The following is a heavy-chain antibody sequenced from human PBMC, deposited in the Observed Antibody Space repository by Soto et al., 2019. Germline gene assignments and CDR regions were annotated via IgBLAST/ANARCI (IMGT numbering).Heavy chain of an antibody. V-gene: IGHV3-23*01. J-gene: IGHJ5*02. CDR1: GFTFSSYA. CDR3: AKSETLGYLWFGEFSAWFDP. Sequence: GGSLRLSCAASGFTFSSYAMSWVRQAPGKGLEWVSAISGSGGSTYYADSVKGRFTISRDNSKNTLYLQMNSLRAEDTAVYYCAKSETLGYLWFGEFSAWFDPWGQGTLVTVSS. D-gene: IGHD3-10*01. CDR2: ISGSGGST.